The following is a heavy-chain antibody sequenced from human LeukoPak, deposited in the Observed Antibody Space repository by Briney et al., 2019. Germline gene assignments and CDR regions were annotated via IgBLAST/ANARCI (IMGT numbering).Heavy chain of an antibody. CDR2: IRNKGHSYLT. V-gene: IGHV3-72*01. Sequence: GGSLRLSCVGSGFIFSDHYMDWVRQAPGKGLEWVARIRNKGHSYLTEFAASVKGRFIISRDDSANSLSLQMNSLKTEDTAVYYCAGSENDAFDIWGQGTMVTVSS. D-gene: IGHD2-15*01. CDR1: GFIFSDHY. CDR3: AGSENDAFDI. J-gene: IGHJ3*02.